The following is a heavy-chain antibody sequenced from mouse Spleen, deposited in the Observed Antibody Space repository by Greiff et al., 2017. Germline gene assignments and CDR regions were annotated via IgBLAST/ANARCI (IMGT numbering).Heavy chain of an antibody. J-gene: IGHJ2*01. Sequence: EVMLVESGGGLVKPGGSLKLSCAASGFTFSSYAMSWVRQTPEKRLEWVATISSGGSYTYYPDSVKGRFTISRDNAKNTLYLQMSSLRSEDTAMYYCASPNSLLRQYYFDYWGQGTTLTVSS. D-gene: IGHD1-2*01. CDR2: ISSGGSYT. CDR3: ASPNSLLRQYYFDY. CDR1: GFTFSSYA. V-gene: IGHV5-9-1*01.